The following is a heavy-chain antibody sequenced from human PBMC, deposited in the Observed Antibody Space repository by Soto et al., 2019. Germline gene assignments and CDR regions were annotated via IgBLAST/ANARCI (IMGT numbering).Heavy chain of an antibody. V-gene: IGHV3-33*01. D-gene: IGHD3-9*01. CDR2: IWYDGSNK. Sequence: GGSLRLSCAASGFTFSSYGMHWVRQAPGKGLEWVAVIWYDGSNKYYADSVKGRFTISRDNSKNTLYLQMNSLRAEDTAVYYCARERHYDILTGPFDYWGQGTLVTVSS. CDR1: GFTFSSYG. J-gene: IGHJ4*02. CDR3: ARERHYDILTGPFDY.